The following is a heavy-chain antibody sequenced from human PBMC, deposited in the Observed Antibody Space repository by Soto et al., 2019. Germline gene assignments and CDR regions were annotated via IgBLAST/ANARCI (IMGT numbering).Heavy chain of an antibody. V-gene: IGHV3-23*01. CDR3: AKGGYCSGGSCPYNWFDP. D-gene: IGHD2-15*01. Sequence: GGSLRLSCAASGFTFSSYAMSWVRQAPGKGLEWVSAISGSGGSTYYADSVKGRFTISRDNSKNTLYLQMNSLRAEDTAVYYCAKGGYCSGGSCPYNWFDPWGQGTLVTVSS. J-gene: IGHJ5*02. CDR2: ISGSGGST. CDR1: GFTFSSYA.